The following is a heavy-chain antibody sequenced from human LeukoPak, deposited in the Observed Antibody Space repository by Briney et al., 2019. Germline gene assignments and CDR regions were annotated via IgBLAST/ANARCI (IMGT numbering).Heavy chain of an antibody. Sequence: PGKSLRLSCVASGFSFSDSVIHWVRQAPGKGLEWVAVISYDGSNKYYADSVKGRFTISRDNSKNTLYLQMNSLRAEDTAVYYCARGRFLEWLLYLWGQGTLVTVSS. CDR2: ISYDGSNK. V-gene: IGHV3-30-3*01. CDR1: GFSFSDSV. D-gene: IGHD3-3*01. J-gene: IGHJ4*02. CDR3: ARGRFLEWLLYL.